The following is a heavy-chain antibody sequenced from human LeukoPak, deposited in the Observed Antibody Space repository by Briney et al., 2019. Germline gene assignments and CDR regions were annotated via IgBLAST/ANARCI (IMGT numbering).Heavy chain of an antibody. CDR2: IRYDGSNK. J-gene: IGHJ4*02. Sequence: PGGSLRLSCAASGFTFSSYGMHWVRQAPGKGLEWVAFIRYDGSNKYYADSVKGRFTISRDNSKNTLYLQMNSLRAEDTAVYYCVKGRDYDILTGPLGYWGQGTLVTVSS. V-gene: IGHV3-30*02. D-gene: IGHD3-9*01. CDR1: GFTFSSYG. CDR3: VKGRDYDILTGPLGY.